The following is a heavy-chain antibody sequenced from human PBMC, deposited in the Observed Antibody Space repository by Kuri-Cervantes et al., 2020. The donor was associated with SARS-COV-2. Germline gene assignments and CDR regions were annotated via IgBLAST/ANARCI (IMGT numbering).Heavy chain of an antibody. Sequence: GSLRLSCTVSGGSISSYYWSWIRQPPGKGLEWIGYIYYSGSTYYNPSLKSRVTISVDTSKNQFSLKLSSVTAADTAVYYCVENDYYDSSGYSHFDYWGQGTLVTVSS. J-gene: IGHJ4*02. V-gene: IGHV4-59*04. CDR3: VENDYYDSSGYSHFDY. D-gene: IGHD3-22*01. CDR2: IYYSGST. CDR1: GGSISSYY.